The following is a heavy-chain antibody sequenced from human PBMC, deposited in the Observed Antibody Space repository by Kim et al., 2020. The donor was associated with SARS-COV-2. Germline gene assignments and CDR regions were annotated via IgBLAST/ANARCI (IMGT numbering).Heavy chain of an antibody. D-gene: IGHD5-18*01. V-gene: IGHV4-34*01. CDR1: GGSFSGYY. J-gene: IGHJ4*02. CDR2: INHSGST. Sequence: SETLSLTCAVYGGSFSGYYWSWIRQPPGKGLEWIGEINHSGSTNYNPSLKSRVTISVDTSKNQFSLKLSSVTAADTAVYYCARVDTAMKYWGQGTLVTVSS. CDR3: ARVDTAMKY.